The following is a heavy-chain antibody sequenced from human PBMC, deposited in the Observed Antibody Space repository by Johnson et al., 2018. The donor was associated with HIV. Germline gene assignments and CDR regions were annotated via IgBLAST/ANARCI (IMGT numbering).Heavy chain of an antibody. Sequence: VQLVESGGGVVQPGRSLRLSCAASGFTFSSYWMSWVRQAPGKWLEWVANIKQDGSEKYYVDSVKGRFTISRDNAKNSLYLQMNSLRAEDTAVYYCARDLLGMDDAFDIWGQGTMVTVSS. CDR1: GFTFSSYW. CDR2: IKQDGSEK. V-gene: IGHV3-7*01. D-gene: IGHD7-27*01. J-gene: IGHJ3*02. CDR3: ARDLLGMDDAFDI.